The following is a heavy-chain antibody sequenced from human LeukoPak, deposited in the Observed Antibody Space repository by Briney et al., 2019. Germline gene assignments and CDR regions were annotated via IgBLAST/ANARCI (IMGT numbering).Heavy chain of an antibody. D-gene: IGHD3-10*02. CDR1: GFTVSSNY. CDR3: ARDGLFGIYYGMDV. Sequence: PGGCLRLSCAASGFTVSSNYMSWVRQAPGKGLEWVSVIYSGGSTYYADSVKGRFTISRDNSKNTLYLQMNSLRAEDTAVYYCARDGLFGIYYGMDVWGQGTTVTVSS. CDR2: IYSGGST. V-gene: IGHV3-66*01. J-gene: IGHJ6*02.